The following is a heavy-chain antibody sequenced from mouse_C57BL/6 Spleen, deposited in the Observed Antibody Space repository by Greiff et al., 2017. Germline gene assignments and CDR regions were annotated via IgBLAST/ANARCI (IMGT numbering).Heavy chain of an antibody. CDR3: ARDYGSVDAMDY. J-gene: IGHJ4*01. CDR1: GYTFTSYW. V-gene: IGHV1-64*01. D-gene: IGHD1-1*01. CDR2: IHPNSGST. Sequence: QVQLQQPGAELVKPGASVKLSCKASGYTFTSYWMHWVKQRPGQGLEWIGMIHPNSGSTNYNEKFQSKATLTVDKSSSTAYLQLSSLTSEDSAVYYCARDYGSVDAMDYWGQGTSVTVSS.